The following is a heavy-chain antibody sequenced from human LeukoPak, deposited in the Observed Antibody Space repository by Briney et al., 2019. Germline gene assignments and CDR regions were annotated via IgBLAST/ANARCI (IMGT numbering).Heavy chain of an antibody. D-gene: IGHD3-10*01. J-gene: IGHJ5*02. CDR3: ARDGIRHLGSPRWFDP. Sequence: PGGSLRLSCAASGFTFSSYAMHWVRQAPGKGLEWVAVISYDGSNKYYADSVKGRFTISRDNSKNTLYLQMNSLRAEDTAVYYCARDGIRHLGSPRWFDPWGQGTLVTVSS. V-gene: IGHV3-30-3*01. CDR2: ISYDGSNK. CDR1: GFTFSSYA.